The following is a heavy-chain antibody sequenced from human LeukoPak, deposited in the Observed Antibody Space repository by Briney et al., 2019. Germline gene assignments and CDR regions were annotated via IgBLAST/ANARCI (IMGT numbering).Heavy chain of an antibody. V-gene: IGHV4-30-2*01. CDR1: GGSISSGGYS. Sequence: SETLSLACAVSGGSISSGGYSWSWIRQPPGKGLEWIGYIYHSGSTYYNPSLKSRVTISVDRSKNQFSLKLSSVTAADTAVYYCARNSGSTVTTASFDYWGQGTLVTVSS. CDR3: ARNSGSTVTTASFDY. D-gene: IGHD4-17*01. J-gene: IGHJ4*02. CDR2: IYHSGST.